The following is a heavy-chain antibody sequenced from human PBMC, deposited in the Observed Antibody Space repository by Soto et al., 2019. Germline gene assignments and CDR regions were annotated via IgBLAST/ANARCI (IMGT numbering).Heavy chain of an antibody. Sequence: GASVKVSCKASGVTFSIYAISCVRQAPGQGLEWMGGIIPIFGTANYAQKFQGRVTITADESTSTAYMELSSLRSEDTAVYYCAKYYYDSSGYYSDYYYGMDVWGQGTTVTVSS. J-gene: IGHJ6*02. CDR3: AKYYYDSSGYYSDYYYGMDV. CDR1: GVTFSIYA. D-gene: IGHD3-22*01. CDR2: IIPIFGTA. V-gene: IGHV1-69*13.